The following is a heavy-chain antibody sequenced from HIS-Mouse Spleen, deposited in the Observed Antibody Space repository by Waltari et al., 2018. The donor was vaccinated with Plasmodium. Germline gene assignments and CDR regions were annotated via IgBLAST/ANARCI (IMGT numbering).Heavy chain of an antibody. J-gene: IGHJ6*02. V-gene: IGHV1-46*03. CDR3: GRDCGSPGSSSSYYYGMDV. CDR2: IHTSGGSS. D-gene: IGHD6-6*01. Sequence: QVQLVQSGAEVKKPGASGKDSCKASGYTFTRYSRHWVRQAPGPWLEWMGIIHTSGGSSSYAKKCQGRGTMNSDTSASTGYMELSSLRSEDTAVYYCGRDCGSPGSSSSYYYGMDVWGQGTTVTVSS. CDR1: GYTFTRYS.